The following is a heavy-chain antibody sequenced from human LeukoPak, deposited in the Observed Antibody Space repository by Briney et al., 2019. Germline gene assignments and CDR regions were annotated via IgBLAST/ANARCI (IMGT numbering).Heavy chain of an antibody. CDR3: ARANLGAFDV. J-gene: IGHJ3*01. Sequence: GGSLRLSCAASGITFSNYWMHWVRQAPGKGLAWVSRSNSDGSTTNYADSVKGRFTISIDNARNTLFLQMNSLRAEDTAVYYCARANLGAFDVWGQGTMVTVSS. CDR2: SNSDGSTT. CDR1: GITFSNYW. D-gene: IGHD4/OR15-4a*01. V-gene: IGHV3-74*01.